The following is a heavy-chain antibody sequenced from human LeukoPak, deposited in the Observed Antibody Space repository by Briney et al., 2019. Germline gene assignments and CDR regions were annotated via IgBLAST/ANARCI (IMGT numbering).Heavy chain of an antibody. CDR2: ISGSGGST. D-gene: IGHD1-26*01. CDR3: AKDQNSGSYYTLFSYFDY. V-gene: IGHV3-23*01. J-gene: IGHJ4*02. Sequence: GGSLRLSCVASGFSFGKYWMSWVRQAPGKGLEWVSAISGSGGSTYYADSVKGRFTISRDNSKNTLYLQMNSLRAEDTAVYYCAKDQNSGSYYTLFSYFDYWGQGTLVTVSS. CDR1: GFSFGKYW.